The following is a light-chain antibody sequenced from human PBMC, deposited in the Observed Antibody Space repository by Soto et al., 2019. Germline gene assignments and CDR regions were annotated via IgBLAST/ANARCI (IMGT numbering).Light chain of an antibody. CDR1: QSISNY. V-gene: IGKV1-39*01. J-gene: IGKJ5*01. Sequence: DTQMTQSPSSLSASVGDRVTITCRASQSISNYLNWYQQKPGKAPKLLMYGASSLQSGVPSRFSGSGSGTEITFTLTISSLQPEDFATYFCQQSYTTPITFGQGTRLEIK. CDR2: GAS. CDR3: QQSYTTPIT.